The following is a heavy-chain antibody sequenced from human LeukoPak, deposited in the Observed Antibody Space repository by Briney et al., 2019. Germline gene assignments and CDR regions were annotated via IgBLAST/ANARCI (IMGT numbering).Heavy chain of an antibody. CDR3: ARHSSIAARLFWFDP. Sequence: ASVKVSCKASGYTFTGYYMHWVRQAPGQGLEWMGWINPNSGGTNYAQKFQGRVTMTRDTSISTAYMELSRLRSDDTAVYYCARHSSIAARLFWFDPWGQGTLVTVSS. CDR2: INPNSGGT. V-gene: IGHV1-2*02. CDR1: GYTFTGYY. D-gene: IGHD6-6*01. J-gene: IGHJ5*02.